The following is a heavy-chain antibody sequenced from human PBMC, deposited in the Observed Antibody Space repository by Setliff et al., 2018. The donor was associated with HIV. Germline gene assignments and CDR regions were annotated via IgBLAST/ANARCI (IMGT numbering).Heavy chain of an antibody. CDR2: INHSGST. CDR3: ARGPRYYDILTGYYEEGDWFDP. V-gene: IGHV4-34*01. J-gene: IGHJ5*02. D-gene: IGHD3-9*01. Sequence: SETLSLTCAVYGGSFSGYYWSWIRQPPGKGLEWIGEINHSGSTNYNPSLKSRVTISVDTSKNQFSLKLSSVTAADTAVYYCARGPRYYDILTGYYEEGDWFDPRGQGTLVTVSS. CDR1: GGSFSGYY.